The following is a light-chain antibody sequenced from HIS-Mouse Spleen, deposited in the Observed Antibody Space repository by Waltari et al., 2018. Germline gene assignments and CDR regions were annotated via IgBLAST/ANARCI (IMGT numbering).Light chain of an antibody. J-gene: IGLJ3*02. V-gene: IGLV3-25*03. Sequence: SYELTQPPSVSVSPGQTARITCSGDELPQQYAYCYQQKPGQSPVLVIYKDSERPSGIPERFSGSSSGTTVTLTISGVQAEDEADYYCQSADSSGTWVFGGGTKLTVL. CDR3: QSADSSGTWV. CDR1: ELPQQY. CDR2: KDS.